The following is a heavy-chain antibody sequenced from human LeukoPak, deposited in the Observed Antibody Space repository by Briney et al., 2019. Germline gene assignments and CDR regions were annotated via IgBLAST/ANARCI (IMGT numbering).Heavy chain of an antibody. D-gene: IGHD5-18*01. CDR1: GYTFTSYG. CDR3: AREFSGYSYAFDI. CDR2: ISAYNGNT. Sequence: GASVKVSCKASGYTFTSYGISWVRQAPGQGLEWMGWISAYNGNTNYAQKLQGRVTMTTETSTSTAYMELRSLRSDDTAVYYCAREFSGYSYAFDIWGQGTMVIVSS. J-gene: IGHJ3*02. V-gene: IGHV1-18*01.